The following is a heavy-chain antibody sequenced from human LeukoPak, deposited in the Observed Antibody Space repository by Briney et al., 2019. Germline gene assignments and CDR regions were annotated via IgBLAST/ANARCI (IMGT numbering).Heavy chain of an antibody. CDR3: ARELYSSGWCNDY. CDR2: INPNSGGT. CDR1: GYTFTGYY. D-gene: IGHD6-19*01. V-gene: IGHV1-2*02. J-gene: IGHJ4*02. Sequence: GASVKVSCKASGYTFTGYYMHWVRQAPGQGLGWMGWINPNSGGTNYAQKFQGRVTMTRDTSISTAYMELSRLRSDDTAVYYCARELYSSGWCNDYWGQGTLVTVSS.